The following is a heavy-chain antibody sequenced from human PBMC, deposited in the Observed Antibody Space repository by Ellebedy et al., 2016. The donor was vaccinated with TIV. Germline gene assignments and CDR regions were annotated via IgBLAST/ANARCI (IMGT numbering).Heavy chain of an antibody. D-gene: IGHD2-21*02. J-gene: IGHJ4*02. CDR2: IGGLVTAT. Sequence: GGSLRLSXAPSGLTFSVYAMTWVRQAPGKGLEGIQAIGGLVTATYYPDSVKARFTISRENSKDTLYLQMHSLRAEDTAVYYCVRARPQCGGDCFSFGNWGQGSLVTVSS. V-gene: IGHV3-23*05. CDR1: GLTFSVYA. CDR3: VRARPQCGGDCFSFGN.